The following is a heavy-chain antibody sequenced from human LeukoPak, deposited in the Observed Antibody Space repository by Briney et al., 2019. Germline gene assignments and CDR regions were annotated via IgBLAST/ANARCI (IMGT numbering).Heavy chain of an antibody. J-gene: IGHJ5*02. D-gene: IGHD3-10*01. CDR2: IYYSGST. Sequence: SETLSLTCTVSGGSISSGDYYWSWIRQPPGKGLEWIGYIYYSGSTYYNPSLKSRVTISVDTSKNQFSLKLSSVTAADTAVYYCARDRPTSGWFDPWGQGTLVTVSS. CDR1: GGSISSGDYY. CDR3: ARDRPTSGWFDP. V-gene: IGHV4-30-4*08.